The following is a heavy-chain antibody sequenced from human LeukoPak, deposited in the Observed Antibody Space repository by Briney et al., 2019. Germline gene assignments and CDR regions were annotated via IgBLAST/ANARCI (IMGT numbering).Heavy chain of an antibody. CDR2: INWNGGST. CDR1: GFTFDDYG. Sequence: PGGSLRLSCAASGFTFDDYGMSWVRQAPGKGLEWVSGINWNGGSTGYADSVKGRFTISRDNAKNSLYLQMNSLRAEDTAVYYCARGIDDFWSGLIDNWGQGILVTVSS. D-gene: IGHD3-3*01. V-gene: IGHV3-20*04. CDR3: ARGIDDFWSGLIDN. J-gene: IGHJ4*02.